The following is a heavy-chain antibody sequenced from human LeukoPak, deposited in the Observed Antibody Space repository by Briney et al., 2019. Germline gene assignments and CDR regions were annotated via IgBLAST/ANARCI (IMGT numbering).Heavy chain of an antibody. CDR2: INLSGGST. CDR3: ARDQYYDFWTGSGTYYYMDV. Sequence: ASVKVSCKASGYTFTSYYMHWVRQAPGQGLEWMGIINLSGGSTSYAQKFQGRVTMTRDTSTSAVYMELSSLRSEDTAVYYCARDQYYDFWTGSGTYYYMDVRGKGTTVTVSS. CDR1: GYTFTSYY. J-gene: IGHJ6*03. D-gene: IGHD3-3*01. V-gene: IGHV1-46*01.